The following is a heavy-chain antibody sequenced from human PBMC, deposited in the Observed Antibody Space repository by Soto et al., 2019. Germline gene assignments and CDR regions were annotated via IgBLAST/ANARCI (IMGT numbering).Heavy chain of an antibody. CDR1: GFTFSIFA. J-gene: IGHJ6*02. Sequence: GGSLRLSCAASGFTFSIFAMSWVRQSPGKGLEWVSTISGSGGSTYYADAVKGRFSISSDNSMGTLYLQMKSLRVEDTAIYYCAKEVSLGSTVDLGYWGQGTTVTVSS. D-gene: IGHD6-25*01. CDR3: AKEVSLGSTVDLGY. V-gene: IGHV3-23*01. CDR2: ISGSGGST.